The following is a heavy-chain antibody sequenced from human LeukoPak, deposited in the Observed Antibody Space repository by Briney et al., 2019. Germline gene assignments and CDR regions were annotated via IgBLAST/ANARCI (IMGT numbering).Heavy chain of an antibody. J-gene: IGHJ4*02. Sequence: ASVKVSCKASGYTFTSYGISWVRQAPGQGLEWMGWISAYNGNTNYAQKLQGRVTMTTDTSTSTAYVGLRSLRSDDTAVYYCARSSSRFDYWGQGTLVTVSS. CDR2: ISAYNGNT. D-gene: IGHD6-13*01. CDR3: ARSSSRFDY. V-gene: IGHV1-18*01. CDR1: GYTFTSYG.